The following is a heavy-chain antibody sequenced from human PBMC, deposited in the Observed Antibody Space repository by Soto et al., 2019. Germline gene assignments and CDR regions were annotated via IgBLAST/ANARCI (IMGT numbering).Heavy chain of an antibody. J-gene: IGHJ4*02. Sequence: EVPLVESGGGLVQPGGSLRLSCAASGINFRTYSMNWVRQAPGKGLEWISYISSSSDTIYYADSVKDRFTISRDNAKSSLFLQMNSLRDEDTAVYYCVTPPYSSGEQWGQGTLVTVSS. V-gene: IGHV3-48*02. CDR1: GINFRTYS. CDR3: VTPPYSSGEQ. CDR2: ISSSSDTI. D-gene: IGHD6-19*01.